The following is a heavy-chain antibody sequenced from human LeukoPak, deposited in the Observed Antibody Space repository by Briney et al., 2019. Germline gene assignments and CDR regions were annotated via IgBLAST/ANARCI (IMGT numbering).Heavy chain of an antibody. V-gene: IGHV3-9*01. CDR2: TSWNSGSI. J-gene: IGHJ3*02. Sequence: GGSLRLSCAASGFTFDDYAMHWVRQAPGKGLEWVSGTSWNSGSIGYADSVKGRFTISRDNAKNSLYLQMNSLRAEDTAVYYCAREGRPNAFDIWGQGTMVTVSS. CDR1: GFTFDDYA. CDR3: AREGRPNAFDI.